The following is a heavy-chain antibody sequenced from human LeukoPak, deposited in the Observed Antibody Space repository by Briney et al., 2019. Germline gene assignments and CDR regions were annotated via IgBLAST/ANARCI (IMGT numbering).Heavy chain of an antibody. V-gene: IGHV4-59*08. CDR3: ASQSSMYSSSLYYYGMDV. CDR2: IYYSGST. D-gene: IGHD6-6*01. Sequence: SETLSLTCTVSSDSISSYYWSWIRQPPGKGLEWIGYIYYSGSTNYNPSLKSRVTISVVTSKNQFSLKLSSVTAADTAVYYCASQSSMYSSSLYYYGMDVWGQGTTVTVSS. J-gene: IGHJ6*02. CDR1: SDSISSYY.